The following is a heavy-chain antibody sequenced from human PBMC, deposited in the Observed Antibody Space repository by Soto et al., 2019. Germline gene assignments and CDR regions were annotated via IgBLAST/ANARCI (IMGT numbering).Heavy chain of an antibody. V-gene: IGHV3-9*01. CDR2: ISSDGSST. D-gene: IGHD3-3*01. J-gene: IGHJ4*02. CDR3: AGFWSGHFDH. CDR1: GFTFDDYA. Sequence: GGSLRLSCAASGFTFDDYAMHWVRQAPGKGLEWVSGISSDGSSTGYADSVKGRFTISRDNAKNTLYLQMNSLRVEDTAVYYCAGFWSGHFDHWGQGTLVTVSS.